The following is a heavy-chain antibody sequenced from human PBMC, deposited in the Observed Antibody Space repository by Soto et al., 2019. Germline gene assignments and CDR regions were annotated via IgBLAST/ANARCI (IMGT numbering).Heavy chain of an antibody. CDR3: ARDRSDYYDTGGYFFDS. J-gene: IGHJ4*02. D-gene: IGHD3-22*01. V-gene: IGHV1-46*01. CDR1: GYTFTSFY. CDR2: INPSGGGT. Sequence: ASVKVSCKASGYTFTSFYMHWVRQAPGQGLEWMGMINPSGGGTNYAQKFQGRVTMTRDTSTSTVYMELSSLRSEDTAVYYFARDRSDYYDTGGYFFDSWGQGTLVTVSS.